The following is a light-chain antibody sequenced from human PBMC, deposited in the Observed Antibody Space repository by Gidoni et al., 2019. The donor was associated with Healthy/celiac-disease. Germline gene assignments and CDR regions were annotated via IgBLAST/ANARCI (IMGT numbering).Light chain of an antibody. Sequence: LQITQPPSSVSASVGDRVTITCRASHGISSRLAWYQQKPGRAPKLLIYAASSLQSGVPSRFSGSGSGTDFTLTISSLHPEDFATYYCQQANSFSLTFXGXTKVEIK. J-gene: IGKJ4*02. CDR3: QQANSFSLT. V-gene: IGKV1-12*01. CDR2: AAS. CDR1: HGISSR.